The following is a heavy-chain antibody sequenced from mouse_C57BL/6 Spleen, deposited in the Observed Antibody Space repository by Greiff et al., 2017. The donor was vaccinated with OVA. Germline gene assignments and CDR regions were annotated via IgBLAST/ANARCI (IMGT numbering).Heavy chain of an antibody. J-gene: IGHJ2*01. V-gene: IGHV5-4*01. CDR1: GFTFSSYA. D-gene: IGHD1-1*01. Sequence: EVMLVESGGGLVKPGGSLKLSCAASGFTFSSYAMSWVRQTPEQRLEWVGTISHGGGDTYYPDNVKGTFTISRDNAKNTLYLQMSHLKSEDTAMYYCARDLLLRSSLFDYWGQGTTLTVSS. CDR3: ARDLLLRSSLFDY. CDR2: ISHGGGDT.